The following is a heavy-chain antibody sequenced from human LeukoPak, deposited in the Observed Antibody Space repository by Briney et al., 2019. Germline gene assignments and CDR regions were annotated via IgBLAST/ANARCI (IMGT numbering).Heavy chain of an antibody. CDR1: GYTFTGYY. V-gene: IGHV1-2*02. D-gene: IGHD5-18*01. J-gene: IGHJ4*02. Sequence: GASVKVSCKASGYTFTGYYIHWVRQAPEEGLEWMGWINPNSGDTNIPQKFQGRVALTRGTSISTAYMELSRLRSDATGVYYCARDVGYSYGPATYYFDYWGQGSLVTVSP. CDR3: ARDVGYSYGPATYYFDY. CDR2: INPNSGDT.